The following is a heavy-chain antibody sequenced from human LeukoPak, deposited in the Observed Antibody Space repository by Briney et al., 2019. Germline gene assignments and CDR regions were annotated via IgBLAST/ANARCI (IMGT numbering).Heavy chain of an antibody. V-gene: IGHV3-11*04. D-gene: IGHD3-22*01. J-gene: IGHJ4*02. CDR3: ARALADTRGYYLGFDY. CDR2: ITNNGGAM. Sequence: GGSLRLSCVASGFTFSDYYMGWLRQAPGKGLEWISYITNNGGAMFYADSLKGRLTIFRDNAKKSLYLQMNSLRPDDTALYYCARALADTRGYYLGFDYWGQGTLVTVSS. CDR1: GFTFSDYY.